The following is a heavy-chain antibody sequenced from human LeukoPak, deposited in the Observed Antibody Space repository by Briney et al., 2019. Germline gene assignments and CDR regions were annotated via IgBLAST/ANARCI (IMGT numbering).Heavy chain of an antibody. V-gene: IGHV4-4*07. Sequence: SETLSLTCTVSGGSISSYYWSWIRQPAGKGLEWIGRIYTSGSTNYNPSLKSRVTMSVDTSKNQFSLKLSSVTAADTAVYYCVRDRGGIYQLPLDWFDPWGQGTLVTVSS. CDR3: VRDRGGIYQLPLDWFDP. CDR1: GGSISSYY. CDR2: IYTSGST. D-gene: IGHD2-2*01. J-gene: IGHJ5*02.